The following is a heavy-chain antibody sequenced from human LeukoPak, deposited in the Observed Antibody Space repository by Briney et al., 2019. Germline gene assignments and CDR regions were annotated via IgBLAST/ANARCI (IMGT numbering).Heavy chain of an antibody. CDR3: ANSRIAAALFDY. J-gene: IGHJ4*02. CDR2: IYYSGST. V-gene: IGHV4-59*01. D-gene: IGHD6-6*01. Sequence: SETLSLTCTVSGGSISSYYWSRIRQPPGKGLEWIGYIYYSGSTNYNPSLKSRVTISVDTSKNQFSLKLSSVTAADTAVYYCANSRIAAALFDYWGQGTLVTVSS. CDR1: GGSISSYY.